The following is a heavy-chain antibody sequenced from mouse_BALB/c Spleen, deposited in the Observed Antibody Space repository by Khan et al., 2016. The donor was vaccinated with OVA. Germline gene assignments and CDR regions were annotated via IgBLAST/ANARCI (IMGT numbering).Heavy chain of an antibody. CDR1: GYTFTNFG. CDR3: GRVGYNGPMVS. J-gene: IGHJ4*01. D-gene: IGHD1-3*01. Sequence: QIELVQSGPEVKKPGESVKLSCKASGYTFTNFGMTWVSQAPDKGLKWMAWINTYPEEPTYPDGVKGRFAFSLETAANTAYLQMNNLKNEDTAPCFCGRVGYNGPMVSWGQGTWVTVFS. V-gene: IGHV9-3-1*01. CDR2: INTYPEEP.